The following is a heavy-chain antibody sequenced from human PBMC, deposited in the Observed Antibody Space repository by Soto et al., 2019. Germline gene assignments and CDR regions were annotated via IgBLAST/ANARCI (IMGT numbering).Heavy chain of an antibody. CDR2: IYSGGST. V-gene: IGHV3-66*01. D-gene: IGHD2-2*01. CDR1: GFTVSSNY. J-gene: IGHJ6*02. CDR3: ASKHYAYYYYGMDV. Sequence: PGGSLRLSCAASGFTVSSNYMSWVRQAPGKGLEWVSVIYSGGSTYYADSVKGRFTISRDNSKNTLYLQMNSLRAEDTAVYYCASKHYAYYYYGMDVWGQGTTVTVS.